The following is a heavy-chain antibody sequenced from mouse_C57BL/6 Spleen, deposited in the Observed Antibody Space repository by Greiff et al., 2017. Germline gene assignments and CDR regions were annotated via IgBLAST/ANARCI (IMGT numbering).Heavy chain of an antibody. J-gene: IGHJ2*01. V-gene: IGHV5-17*01. Sequence: VQLQQSGGGLVKPGGSLKLSCAASGFTFSGYGMHWVRQAPEKRLEWVAYISSGSNSIYYADTVKGRFTISRDNARNTLFLQMTSLRSEDTAMYYCARKEDSMDYWGQGTTLTVSS. D-gene: IGHD2-3*01. CDR1: GFTFSGYG. CDR3: ARKEDSMDY. CDR2: ISSGSNSI.